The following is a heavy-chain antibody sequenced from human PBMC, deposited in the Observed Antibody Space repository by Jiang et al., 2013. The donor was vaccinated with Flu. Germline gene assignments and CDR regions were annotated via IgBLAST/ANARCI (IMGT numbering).Heavy chain of an antibody. J-gene: IGHJ4*02. CDR2: INAGNGNT. V-gene: IGHV1-3*01. D-gene: IGHD3-10*01. CDR3: ARDLRRLSTMVRGVPDY. Sequence: EWMGWINAGNGNTKYSQKFQGRVTITRDTSASTAYMELSSLRSEDTAVYYCARDLRRLSTMVRGVPDYWGQGTLVTVSS.